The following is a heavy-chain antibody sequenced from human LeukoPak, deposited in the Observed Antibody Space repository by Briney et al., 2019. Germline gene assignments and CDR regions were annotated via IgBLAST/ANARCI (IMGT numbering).Heavy chain of an antibody. CDR2: IKSKTDGGTT. CDR3: TTSNFGFPFDY. J-gene: IGHJ4*02. CDR1: GFTFSNAW. V-gene: IGHV3-15*01. Sequence: GGSLRLSCAASGFTFSNAWMSWVRQAPGKGLEWVGRIKSKTDGGTTDYAAPVKGRFTISRDDSKNTLYLQMNSLKTEDTAMYYCTTSNFGFPFDYWGQGTLVTVSS. D-gene: IGHD3-3*01.